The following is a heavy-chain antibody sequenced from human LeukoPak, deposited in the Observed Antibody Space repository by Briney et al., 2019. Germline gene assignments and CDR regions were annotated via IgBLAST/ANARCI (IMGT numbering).Heavy chain of an antibody. Sequence: PGGSLRLSCAASGFTFSNYNMNWVRQAPGKGLEWVSSITSSSTYIYYADSVKGRFTISRDNAKNSLYLQMNSLRAEDTAIYYCAKGRYDFWSAPDVFDIWGQGTMVTVSS. J-gene: IGHJ3*02. V-gene: IGHV3-21*04. D-gene: IGHD3-3*01. CDR2: ITSSSTYI. CDR3: AKGRYDFWSAPDVFDI. CDR1: GFTFSNYN.